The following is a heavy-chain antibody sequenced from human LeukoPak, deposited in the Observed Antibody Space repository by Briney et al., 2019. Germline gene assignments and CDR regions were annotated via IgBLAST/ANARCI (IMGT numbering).Heavy chain of an antibody. J-gene: IGHJ4*02. CDR1: GGSFSGYY. D-gene: IGHD3-22*01. Sequence: ETLSLTCAVYGGSFSGYYWSWLRQPPGKGLEWIGEINHSGSTNYNPSLKSRVTISVDTSKNQFSLKLSSVTAADTAVYYCARGGGYYYDSSGYYWGASDYWGQGTLVTVSS. V-gene: IGHV4-34*01. CDR3: ARGGGYYYDSSGYYWGASDY. CDR2: INHSGST.